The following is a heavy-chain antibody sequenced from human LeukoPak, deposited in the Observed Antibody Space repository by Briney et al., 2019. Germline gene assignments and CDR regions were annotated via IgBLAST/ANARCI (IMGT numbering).Heavy chain of an antibody. CDR1: GFTVSSNY. Sequence: GGSLRLSCAASGFTVSSNYMSWVRQAPGKGLEWVSVIYSGGSTYYADSVKGRFTISRDNSKNTLYLQMNSLRAEDTAVYYCARDRYYSSGDGGAFYIWGQGTMVTVSS. V-gene: IGHV3-53*01. J-gene: IGHJ3*02. CDR2: IYSGGST. D-gene: IGHD6-19*01. CDR3: ARDRYYSSGDGGAFYI.